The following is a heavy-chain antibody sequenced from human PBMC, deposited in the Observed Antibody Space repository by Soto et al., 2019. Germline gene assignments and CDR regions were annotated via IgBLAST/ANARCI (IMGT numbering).Heavy chain of an antibody. CDR1: GFTFSSYA. D-gene: IGHD3-10*01. J-gene: IGHJ6*03. CDR3: AKVGDSGSYLYYYYYYMDV. Sequence: PGGSLRLSCAASGFTFSSYAMSWVRQAPGKGLEWVSAISGSGGSTYYADSVKGRFTISRDNSKNTLYLQMNSLRAEDTAVYYCAKVGDSGSYLYYYYYYMDVWGKGTTVTVSS. CDR2: ISGSGGST. V-gene: IGHV3-23*01.